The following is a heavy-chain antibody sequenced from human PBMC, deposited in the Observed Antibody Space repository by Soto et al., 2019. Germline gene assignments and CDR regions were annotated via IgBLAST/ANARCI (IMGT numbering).Heavy chain of an antibody. CDR2: IYHSGST. J-gene: IGHJ4*02. Sequence: QVQLQESGPGLVKPSGTLSLTCAVSGGSISSSNWWSWVRQPPGKGLDWIGEIYHSGSTNYNQSLKSRVTIYVDKPQNLFSLKLSSVTAADTAVYYCARVAVAGTRVDYWGQGTLVTVSS. V-gene: IGHV4-4*02. CDR3: ARVAVAGTRVDY. D-gene: IGHD6-19*01. CDR1: GGSISSSNW.